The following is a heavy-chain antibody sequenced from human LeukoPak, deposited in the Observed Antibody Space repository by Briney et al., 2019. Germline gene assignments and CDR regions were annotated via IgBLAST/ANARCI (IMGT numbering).Heavy chain of an antibody. V-gene: IGHV4-39*01. Sequence: SETLSLTCTVSGGSISSSSSYWGWIRQPPGKGLEWIRHIFHSGRTSYNPSLMSRVTISVDTSKNQLSLKLSSVTAADTAVYYCARLTPNYDSSGYRFDPWGQGALVTVSS. CDR2: IFHSGRT. CDR3: ARLTPNYDSSGYRFDP. D-gene: IGHD3-22*01. CDR1: GGSISSSSSY. J-gene: IGHJ5*02.